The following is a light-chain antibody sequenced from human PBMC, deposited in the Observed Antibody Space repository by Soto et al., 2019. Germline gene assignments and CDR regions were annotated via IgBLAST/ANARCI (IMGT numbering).Light chain of an antibody. CDR1: SSDIGGYNY. Sequence: QSALTLPRSLSGSPGQSVTISCTGTSSDIGGYNYVSWYQQHPGKAPKLMIYDVIKRPSGVPDRFSGSKSGNTASLTIYGLQAEDEADYYCCSYAGSYTHVFGTGXK. J-gene: IGLJ1*01. CDR2: DVI. CDR3: CSYAGSYTHV. V-gene: IGLV2-11*01.